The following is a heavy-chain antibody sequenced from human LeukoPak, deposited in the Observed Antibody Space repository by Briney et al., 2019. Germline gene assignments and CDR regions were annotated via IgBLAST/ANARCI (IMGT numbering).Heavy chain of an antibody. D-gene: IGHD5-24*01. CDR2: INSDGSST. CDR3: AKGARDGYNFFDY. CDR1: GFTFSSYW. Sequence: QAGGSLRLSCAASGFTFSSYWMHWVRQAPGKGLVWVSRINSDGSSTSYADSVKGRFTISRDNAKNTLYLQMNSLRAEDTAVYYCAKGARDGYNFFDYWGQGTLVTVSS. J-gene: IGHJ4*02. V-gene: IGHV3-74*01.